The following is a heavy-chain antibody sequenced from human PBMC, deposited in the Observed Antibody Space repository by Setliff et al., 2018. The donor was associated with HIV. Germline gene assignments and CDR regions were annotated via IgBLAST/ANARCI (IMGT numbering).Heavy chain of an antibody. Sequence: SVKVSCKASGGTFSSYAISWVRQAPGQGLDWMGGIIPVFGTTNYAQKFQGRVTITADESTSTAFMELSSLRSEDTAVYYCARGGVYYYDSSGWSMDYWGQGTLVTVSS. CDR2: IIPVFGTT. CDR1: GGTFSSYA. D-gene: IGHD3-22*01. J-gene: IGHJ4*02. CDR3: ARGGVYYYDSSGWSMDY. V-gene: IGHV1-69*13.